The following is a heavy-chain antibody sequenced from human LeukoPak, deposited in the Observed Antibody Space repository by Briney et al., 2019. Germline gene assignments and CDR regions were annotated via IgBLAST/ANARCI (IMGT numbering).Heavy chain of an antibody. V-gene: IGHV4-59*01. D-gene: IGHD4-17*01. J-gene: IGHJ4*02. CDR1: GGSISNYY. CDR2: IYYSGST. CDR3: ARDYGDYFDY. Sequence: PSETLSLTCTVSGGSISNYYWSWIRQPPGKGLEWIGYIYYSGSTNYNPSLKSRVIISVDTSKNQFSLKLSSVAAADTAAYYCARDYGDYFDYWGQGTLVTVSS.